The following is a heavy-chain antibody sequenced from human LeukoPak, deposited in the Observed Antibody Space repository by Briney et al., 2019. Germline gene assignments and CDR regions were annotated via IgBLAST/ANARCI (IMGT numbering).Heavy chain of an antibody. CDR1: GFAFSYFG. Sequence: GGSLRLSCAASGFAFSYFGMHWVRQAPGKGLEWVALIRFDGTEEFYADSVKGRFTISRDNSRNTLDLEMNNLRPEDTAAYYCAKGYCSSTSCYTYYYHFMDVWGKGTTVTVSS. V-gene: IGHV3-30*02. J-gene: IGHJ6*03. CDR3: AKGYCSSTSCYTYYYHFMDV. CDR2: IRFDGTEE. D-gene: IGHD2-2*02.